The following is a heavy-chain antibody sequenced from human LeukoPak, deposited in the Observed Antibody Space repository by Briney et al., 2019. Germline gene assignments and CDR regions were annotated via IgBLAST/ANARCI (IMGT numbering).Heavy chain of an antibody. CDR2: IDTNTGNP. CDR3: ANHGDYLNY. Sequence: ASVKVSCKASGYSFTSYGMNWVRQAPGQGLEWMGWIDTNTGNPTYAQGFTGRFVFSLDTSVSTAYLQISSLKAEDTAVYYCANHGDYLNYWGQGTLVTVSS. D-gene: IGHD4-17*01. J-gene: IGHJ4*02. CDR1: GYSFTSYG. V-gene: IGHV7-4-1*02.